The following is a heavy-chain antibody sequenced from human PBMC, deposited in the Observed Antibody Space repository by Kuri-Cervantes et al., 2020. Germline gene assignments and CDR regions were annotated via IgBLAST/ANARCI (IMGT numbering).Heavy chain of an antibody. Sequence: LSLTCAASGFTFSSYGMHWVRQAPGKGLEWVAVIWYDGSNKYYADSVKGRFTISRDNSKDTLYLQMNSLRAEDTAVYYCARSGSYYPTIDYWGQGTLVTVSS. J-gene: IGHJ4*02. CDR2: IWYDGSNK. CDR1: GFTFSSYG. D-gene: IGHD1-26*01. V-gene: IGHV3-33*01. CDR3: ARSGSYYPTIDY.